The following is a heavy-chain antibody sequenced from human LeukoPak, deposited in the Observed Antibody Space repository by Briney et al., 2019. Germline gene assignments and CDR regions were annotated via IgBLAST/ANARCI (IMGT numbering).Heavy chain of an antibody. CDR3: ARDRVAAAGTNWFDP. J-gene: IGHJ5*02. CDR2: IKQDGSEK. CDR1: GFTVSSNY. D-gene: IGHD6-13*01. V-gene: IGHV3-7*03. Sequence: PGGSLRLSCAASGFTVSSNYMSWVRQAPGKGLEWVANIKQDGSEKYYVDSVKGRFTISRDNAKNSLYLQMNSLRAEDTAVYYCARDRVAAAGTNWFDPWGQGTLVTVSS.